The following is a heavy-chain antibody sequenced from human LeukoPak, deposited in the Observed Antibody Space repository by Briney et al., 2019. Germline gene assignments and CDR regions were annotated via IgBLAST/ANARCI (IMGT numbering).Heavy chain of an antibody. J-gene: IGHJ4*02. CDR3: ARSYGSTSYDHGPGGAATKYREVFDY. D-gene: IGHD2-2*01. Sequence: GGSLRLSCAASGFTFSSYGMHWVRQAPGKGLEWVADIWYDGSKKYYADSVKGRFTISRDNSKNTLYLQMNSLRAEDTAVYYCARSYGSTSYDHGPGGAATKYREVFDYWGQGTLVTVSS. CDR2: IWYDGSKK. CDR1: GFTFSSYG. V-gene: IGHV3-33*08.